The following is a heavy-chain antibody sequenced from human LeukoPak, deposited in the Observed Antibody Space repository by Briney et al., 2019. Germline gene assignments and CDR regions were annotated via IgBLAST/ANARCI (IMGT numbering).Heavy chain of an antibody. D-gene: IGHD3-22*01. CDR2: VYTSGNT. J-gene: IGHJ4*02. Sequence: SETLSLTCTVSGGSLSSYYWSWIRQPAGKGLEWIGRVYTSGNTNYNPSLKSRVTMSVDTSKNQFSLKLSSVTAADTAVYYCAREATRSGSSDYYHFVCWGQGTLVTVSS. CDR1: GGSLSSYY. CDR3: AREATRSGSSDYYHFVC. V-gene: IGHV4-4*07.